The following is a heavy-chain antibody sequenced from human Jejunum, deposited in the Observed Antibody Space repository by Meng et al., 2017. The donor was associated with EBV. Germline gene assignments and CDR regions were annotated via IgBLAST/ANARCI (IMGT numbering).Heavy chain of an antibody. CDR2: IGGTDGSS. CDR1: GFTFSTYA. J-gene: IGHJ5*02. D-gene: IGHD3-10*01. Sequence: EVQLVESXGGLAQPGXSLRLSXEVSGFTFSTYAMSWVRQAPGKGLEWVSGIGGTDGSSDYADSVKGRFTISRDNSKNTLFLQMHSLRVEDTAVYYCAKEPTMVQGAGDWFDAWGQGTLVTVSS. CDR3: AKEPTMVQGAGDWFDA. V-gene: IGHV3-23*04.